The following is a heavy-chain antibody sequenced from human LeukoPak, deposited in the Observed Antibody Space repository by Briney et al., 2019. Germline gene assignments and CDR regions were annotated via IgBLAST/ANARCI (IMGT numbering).Heavy chain of an antibody. J-gene: IGHJ4*02. V-gene: IGHV3-23*01. Sequence: PGGSLRLSCAASGFTFSGYAMNWVRQAPGKGLEWVSTISGSDGSTYYADSVKGRFTISRDNSKNTLYLQMNSLRAEDTAVYYCAKSKVVAATMGRFVYWGQGTLVTVSS. CDR2: ISGSDGST. CDR1: GFTFSGYA. CDR3: AKSKVVAATMGRFVY. D-gene: IGHD2-15*01.